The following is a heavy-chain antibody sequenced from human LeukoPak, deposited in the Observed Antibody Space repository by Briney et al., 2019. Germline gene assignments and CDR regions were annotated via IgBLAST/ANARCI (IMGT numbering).Heavy chain of an antibody. CDR2: TYCRPNCYP. Sequence: SQTLSLTCAISADSVGRNGVAWNWIRQSPSRGLEWLGRTYCRPNCYPDYALSMKSRITIISDTSNNQFYLHLNSVTPEDTAVYYCTRGQKSAFDYWGQGTLVTVSS. V-gene: IGHV6-1*01. J-gene: IGHJ4*02. CDR3: TRGQKSAFDY. CDR1: ADSVGRNGVA.